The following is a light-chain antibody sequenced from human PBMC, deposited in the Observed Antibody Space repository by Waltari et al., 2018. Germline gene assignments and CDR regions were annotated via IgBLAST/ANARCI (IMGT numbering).Light chain of an antibody. CDR1: RDINIY. CDR3: QQYDNLPLT. Sequence: DIQMTQSPSSLSASVGDRVTITCQASRDINIYLNWYQRKPGKAPNLLIYEASKLETVVPSRFSGSGSGTDFTFTISSLQPEDIATYYCQQYDNLPLTFGHGTRLEIK. V-gene: IGKV1-33*01. CDR2: EAS. J-gene: IGKJ5*01.